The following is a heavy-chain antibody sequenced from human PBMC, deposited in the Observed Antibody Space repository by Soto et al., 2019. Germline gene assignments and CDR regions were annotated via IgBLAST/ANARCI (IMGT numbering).Heavy chain of an antibody. V-gene: IGHV3-30-3*01. CDR2: ISYDVGNK. CDR1: NFVFSVYS. Sequence: QLVESGGGVVQPERSLKLSCTASNFVFSVYSLHWVRQAPCEVLEWVALISYDVGNKYYSQSVKGRFTISRDNSKNKLYLKMNSLRREDTAVYYCASDQDQYDFWGGTLDSWGQGTLVTVSS. D-gene: IGHD3-3*01. CDR3: ASDQDQYDFWGGTLDS. J-gene: IGHJ4*02.